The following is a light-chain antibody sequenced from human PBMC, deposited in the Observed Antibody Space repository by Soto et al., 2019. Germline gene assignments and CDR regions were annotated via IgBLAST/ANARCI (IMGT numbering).Light chain of an antibody. J-gene: IGLJ3*02. CDR3: VLYMGSGIWV. Sequence: QAVVTQEPSFSVSPGGTVTLTCGLSSGSVSTNYYPSWYQQTPGQAPRTLIYGTNTRSSGVPDRFSGSILGNKAALTIAGAPADDESDYYCVLYMGSGIWVFGGGTKLTVL. CDR2: GTN. V-gene: IGLV8-61*01. CDR1: SGSVSTNYY.